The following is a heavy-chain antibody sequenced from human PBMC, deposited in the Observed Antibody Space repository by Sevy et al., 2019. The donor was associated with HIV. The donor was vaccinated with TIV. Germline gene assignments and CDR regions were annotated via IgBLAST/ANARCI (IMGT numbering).Heavy chain of an antibody. Sequence: GGSLRLSCTASGFTFSNYEMNWVRQAPGKGLEWVSYITLSGSSTYYADSVKGRFTISRDNAKNSLYLQMNSLRAEDTAVYYCARDRQGITAAGTAIDYWGQGTLVTVSS. V-gene: IGHV3-48*03. CDR2: ITLSGSST. J-gene: IGHJ4*02. CDR3: ARDRQGITAAGTAIDY. D-gene: IGHD6-25*01. CDR1: GFTFSNYE.